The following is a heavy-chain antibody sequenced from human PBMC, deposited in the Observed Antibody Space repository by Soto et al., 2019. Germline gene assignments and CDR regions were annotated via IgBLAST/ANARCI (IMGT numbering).Heavy chain of an antibody. V-gene: IGHV4-59*01. D-gene: IGHD4-17*01. CDR1: GGSISSYY. CDR3: ARISGGDPNHYYYYGMDV. Sequence: SETLSLTCTVSGGSISSYYWSWIRQPPGKGLERIGYIYYSGSTNYNPSLKSRVTISVDTSKNQFSLKLSSVTAADTAVFYFARISGGDPNHYYYYGMDVWGQGTTVTVSS. CDR2: IYYSGST. J-gene: IGHJ6*02.